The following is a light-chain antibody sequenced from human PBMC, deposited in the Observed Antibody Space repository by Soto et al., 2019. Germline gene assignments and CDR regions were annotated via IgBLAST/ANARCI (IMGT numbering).Light chain of an antibody. CDR3: QQYGSSPRT. Sequence: EMVLTQSPDTLSLSPGERAALSCRASQRVTSNYLAWYQQKPGQAPRLLIYGASSRATGIPDRFAGSGSGTDFTLTISRLEPEDFAVYYCQQYGSSPRTFGQGTKVEVK. CDR2: GAS. CDR1: QRVTSNY. V-gene: IGKV3-20*01. J-gene: IGKJ1*01.